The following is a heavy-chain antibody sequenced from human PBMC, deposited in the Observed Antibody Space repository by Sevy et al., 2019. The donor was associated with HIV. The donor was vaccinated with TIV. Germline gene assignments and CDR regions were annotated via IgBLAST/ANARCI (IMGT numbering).Heavy chain of an antibody. CDR1: GFTLNKAW. CDR3: SMEDGYNYFDY. Sequence: GGSLRLSCAASGFTLNKAWMNWVRQAPGKGLEWVGRIKSETDGGTTDYAEPVKGRSSISRDDSKNTLYLQMNSLKVEDTAVYYCSMEDGYNYFDYWGQGALVTVSS. V-gene: IGHV3-15*07. J-gene: IGHJ4*02. CDR2: IKSETDGGTT. D-gene: IGHD5-12*01.